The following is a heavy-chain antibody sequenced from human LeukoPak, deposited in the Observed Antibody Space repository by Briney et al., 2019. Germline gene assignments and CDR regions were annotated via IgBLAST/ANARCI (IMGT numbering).Heavy chain of an antibody. CDR1: GFTFSTYS. V-gene: IGHV3-7*01. CDR3: ARDSPERGYNYGPLDNYLDY. D-gene: IGHD5-18*01. CDR2: IKQDGSET. Sequence: GGSLRLSCAASGFTFSTYSMTWVRQAPGKGLEWVANIKQDGSETYYVDSVKGRFTISRDNAKNSMYLQMNSLRAEDTAVYYCARDSPERGYNYGPLDNYLDYWGQGTLVTVSS. J-gene: IGHJ4*02.